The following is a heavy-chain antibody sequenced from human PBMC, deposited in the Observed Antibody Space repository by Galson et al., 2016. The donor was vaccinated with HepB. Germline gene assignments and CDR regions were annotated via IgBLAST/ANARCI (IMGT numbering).Heavy chain of an antibody. D-gene: IGHD3-3*01. V-gene: IGHV3-11*06. CDR2: ISSSSGYT. CDR1: GFTFSDYY. CDR3: ARGGISNYYNGMDV. Sequence: SLRLSCAASGFTFSDYYMTWTRLAPGKGLQWVSYISSSSGYTNYEDSVKGRFTISRDNAKNSLFLDMNSLLVEDTAVYYCARGGISNYYNGMDVWGQGTMVIVS. J-gene: IGHJ6*02.